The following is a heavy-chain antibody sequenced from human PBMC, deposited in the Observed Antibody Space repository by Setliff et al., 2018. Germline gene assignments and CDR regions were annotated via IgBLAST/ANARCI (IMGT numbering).Heavy chain of an antibody. CDR2: IKQDGSEK. D-gene: IGHD3-10*01. CDR1: GFTFSSYW. Sequence: GGSLRLSCAASGFTFSSYWMSWVRQAPGRGLEWVANIKQDGSEKYYVDSVKGRFTISRDNAKNSLYLQMNSLRAEDTAVYYCARDHAYGSRFYYYYYGMDVWGQGTTVTVSS. J-gene: IGHJ6*02. CDR3: ARDHAYGSRFYYYYYGMDV. V-gene: IGHV3-7*01.